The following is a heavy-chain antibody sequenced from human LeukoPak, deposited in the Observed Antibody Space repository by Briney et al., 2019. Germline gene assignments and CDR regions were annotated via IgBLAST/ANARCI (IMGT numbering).Heavy chain of an antibody. D-gene: IGHD3-22*01. J-gene: IGHJ4*02. Sequence: PGGSLRLSCAASGFTFSSYWMSWVRQAPGKGLEWVANIKQDGSEKYYVDSVKGRFTISRDNAKNSLYLQMNSLRAEDTAVYYCARTYYYDSSGYYYSGMIYYFDYWGQGTLVTVSS. V-gene: IGHV3-7*01. CDR1: GFTFSSYW. CDR2: IKQDGSEK. CDR3: ARTYYYDSSGYYYSGMIYYFDY.